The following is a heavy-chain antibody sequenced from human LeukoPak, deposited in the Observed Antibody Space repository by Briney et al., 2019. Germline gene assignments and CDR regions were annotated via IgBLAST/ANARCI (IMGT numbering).Heavy chain of an antibody. CDR3: ARAVRAPFGP. CDR1: GGSFSGYY. Sequence: PSETLSLTCAVYGGSFSGYYWSWIRQPPGKGLEWIGEINHSGSTNYNPSLKSRVTISVDTSKNQFSLKLSSVTAADTAVYYCARAVRAPFGPWGQGTLVTVSS. CDR2: INHSGST. D-gene: IGHD3-10*01. J-gene: IGHJ5*02. V-gene: IGHV4-34*01.